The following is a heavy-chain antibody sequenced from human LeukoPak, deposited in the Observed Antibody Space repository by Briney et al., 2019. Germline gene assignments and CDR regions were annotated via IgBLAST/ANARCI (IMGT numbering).Heavy chain of an antibody. D-gene: IGHD2-2*01. V-gene: IGHV3-64*01. CDR3: ARSYCSSTSCYRAYYYMDV. J-gene: IGHJ6*03. Sequence: GGSLRLSCGASGFTFSGYPMHWVRQAPGKGLECVSGISSDGGSTYYSNSVKGRFTISRDNAKNSLYLQMNSLRAEDTAVYYCARSYCSSTSCYRAYYYMDVWGKGTTVTVSS. CDR1: GFTFSGYP. CDR2: ISSDGGST.